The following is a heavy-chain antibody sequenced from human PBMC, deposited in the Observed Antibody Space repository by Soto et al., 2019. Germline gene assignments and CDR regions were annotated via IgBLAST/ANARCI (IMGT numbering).Heavy chain of an antibody. CDR3: AREGGGYSYGPYYGMDV. J-gene: IGHJ6*02. CDR1: GYTFTGYY. V-gene: IGHV1-2*04. Sequence: QVQLVQSGAEVKKPGASVKVSCKASGYTFTGYYMHWVRQAPGQGLEWMGWINPNSGGTNYAQKFQGWVTMTRDTSISTAYMELSRLRSDDTAVYYCAREGGGYSYGPYYGMDVWGQGTTVTVSS. D-gene: IGHD5-18*01. CDR2: INPNSGGT.